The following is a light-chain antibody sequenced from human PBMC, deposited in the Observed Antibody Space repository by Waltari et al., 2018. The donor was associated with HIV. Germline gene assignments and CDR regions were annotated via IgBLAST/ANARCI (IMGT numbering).Light chain of an antibody. Sequence: DIQLTQSPSFLSASVGDRVTITCRAGQGISSYLAWDTQTPGKAPKLLIYGASTLQRVVPSRFSRSGSWTEFTLTICSLQSEDFATYYCQQLNSYPFGQGTKLEIK. CDR1: QGISSY. CDR3: QQLNSYP. CDR2: GAS. J-gene: IGKJ2*01. V-gene: IGKV1-9*01.